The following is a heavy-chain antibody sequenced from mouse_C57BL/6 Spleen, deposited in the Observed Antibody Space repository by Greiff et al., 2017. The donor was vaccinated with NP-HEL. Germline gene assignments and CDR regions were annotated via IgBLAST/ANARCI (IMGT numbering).Heavy chain of an antibody. CDR1: GYTFTSYW. CDR2: IDPSDSYT. J-gene: IGHJ2*01. CDR3: ARSAYYYGSPYFDY. V-gene: IGHV1-50*01. Sequence: QVQLQQPGAELVKPGASVKLSCKASGYTFTSYWMQWVKQRPGQGLEWIGEIDPSDSYTNYNQKFKGKATLTVDTSSSTAYMQLSSLTSEDAAVYYCARSAYYYGSPYFDYWGQGTTLTVSS. D-gene: IGHD1-1*01.